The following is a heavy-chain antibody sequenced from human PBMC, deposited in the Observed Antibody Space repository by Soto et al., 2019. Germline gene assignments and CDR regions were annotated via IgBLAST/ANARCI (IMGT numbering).Heavy chain of an antibody. Sequence: SETLSLTCSFSVVSLTSGTYYCSWIRQHPWKGLEWMGYIFYSGSTDYNPSLKSRVNISVDTSKNQFSLKLSSVTAADTAVYYCAQLIYYYASSGYPTGFFEYWGEGTLV. CDR2: IFYSGST. V-gene: IGHV4-31*03. J-gene: IGHJ4*02. D-gene: IGHD3-22*01. CDR3: AQLIYYYASSGYPTGFFEY. CDR1: VVSLTSGTYY.